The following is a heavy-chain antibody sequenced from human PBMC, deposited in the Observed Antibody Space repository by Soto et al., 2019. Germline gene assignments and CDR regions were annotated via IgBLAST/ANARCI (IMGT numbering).Heavy chain of an antibody. CDR1: GYSFTSYV. V-gene: IGHV1-18*01. CDR2: ISGYDGNI. CDR3: ARGGVVTFCSGVNCFSGIDSWFDP. J-gene: IGHJ5*02. D-gene: IGHD2-15*01. Sequence: ASVKVSCKSSGYSFTSYVINWVRQAPGQGLEWMGGISGYDGNIHYDQKFQDRVTMTTDTSTSTAYMELRSLRSDDTAVYYCARGGVVTFCSGVNCFSGIDSWFDPWGQGTLVTVSS.